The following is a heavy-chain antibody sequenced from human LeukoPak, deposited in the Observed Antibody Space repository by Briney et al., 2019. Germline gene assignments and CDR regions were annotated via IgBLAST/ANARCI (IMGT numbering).Heavy chain of an antibody. J-gene: IGHJ3*02. Sequence: GGSLRLSCVASGFKFGDYYMSWLRQAPGKGLEWVANIKQDGSEKYYVDSVKGRFTISRDNAKNSLYLQMNSLRAEDTAVYYCARGSTGTTSGAFDIWGQGTMVTVSS. D-gene: IGHD1-1*01. CDR3: ARGSTGTTSGAFDI. CDR1: GFKFGDYY. CDR2: IKQDGSEK. V-gene: IGHV3-7*01.